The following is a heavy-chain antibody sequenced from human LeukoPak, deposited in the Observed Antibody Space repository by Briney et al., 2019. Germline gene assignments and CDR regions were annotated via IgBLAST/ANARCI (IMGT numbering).Heavy chain of an antibody. Sequence: GWSLRLSCGASGFTFDDHAIHWVRQAPGKDLEWVSGVSWNSKMIGYADSVKGRFIISRDNAKESVYLQMNSLRPDDTAFYYCAKGLSTVVTPGLDHWGQGTLVTVSS. D-gene: IGHD4-23*01. CDR1: GFTFDDHA. J-gene: IGHJ5*02. CDR3: AKGLSTVVTPGLDH. V-gene: IGHV3-9*01. CDR2: VSWNSKMI.